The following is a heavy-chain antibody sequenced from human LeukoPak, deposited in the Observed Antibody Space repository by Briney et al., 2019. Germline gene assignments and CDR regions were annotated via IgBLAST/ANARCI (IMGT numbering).Heavy chain of an antibody. CDR2: ISWYSGSI. J-gene: IGHJ4*02. Sequence: AGGSLRLSCAASGFTFDDYAMHWVRQAPGKGLEWVSGISWYSGSIGYADSVKGRFTISRDNAKNSLYLQMNSLRAEDTALYYCAKDKYSSGWFIDYWGQGTLVTVSS. CDR3: AKDKYSSGWFIDY. D-gene: IGHD6-19*01. V-gene: IGHV3-9*01. CDR1: GFTFDDYA.